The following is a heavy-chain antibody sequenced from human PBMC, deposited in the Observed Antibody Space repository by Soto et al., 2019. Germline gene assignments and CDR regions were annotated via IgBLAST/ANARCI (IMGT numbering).Heavy chain of an antibody. CDR2: IYYSGST. D-gene: IGHD6-6*01. CDR3: ARRAARHVAAGPTYYFDY. Sequence: SETLSLTCTVSGGSISSYYWSWIRQPPGKGLEWIGYIYYSGSTNYNPSLKSRVTISVDTSKNQFSLKLSSVTAADTAVYYCARRAARHVAAGPTYYFDYWGQGTLVTVSS. CDR1: GGSISSYY. V-gene: IGHV4-59*08. J-gene: IGHJ4*02.